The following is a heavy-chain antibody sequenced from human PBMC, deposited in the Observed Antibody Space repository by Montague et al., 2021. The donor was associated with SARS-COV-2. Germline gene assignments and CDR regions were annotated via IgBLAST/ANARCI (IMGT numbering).Heavy chain of an antibody. CDR2: ISRDSAEV. CDR3: ARDSGITGADDY. Sequence: SLRLSCAASGFTFSEYHMTWVRQAPGKGLQWVSYISRDSAEVYYAESVKGRFSISRDNDRSALYLQLNNLRNEDTATYYCARDSGITGADDYWGQGTLVVVSS. CDR1: GFTFSEYH. V-gene: IGHV3-48*02. J-gene: IGHJ4*02. D-gene: IGHD1-14*01.